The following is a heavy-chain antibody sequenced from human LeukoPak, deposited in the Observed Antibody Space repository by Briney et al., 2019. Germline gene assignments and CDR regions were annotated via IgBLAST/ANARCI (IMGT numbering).Heavy chain of an antibody. D-gene: IGHD4-17*01. Sequence: PSETLSLTCAVYGGSFSGYYWSWIRQPPGKGLEWIGEINHSGSTNYNPSLKSRVTISVDTSKNQFSLKLSSVTAADTAVYYCARGAPVTIGPRPGTNWFDPWGQGTLVTVSS. V-gene: IGHV4-34*01. CDR1: GGSFSGYY. J-gene: IGHJ5*02. CDR3: ARGAPVTIGPRPGTNWFDP. CDR2: INHSGST.